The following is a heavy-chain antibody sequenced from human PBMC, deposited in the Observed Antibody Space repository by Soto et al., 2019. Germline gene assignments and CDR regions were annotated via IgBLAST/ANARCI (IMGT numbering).Heavy chain of an antibody. CDR2: ISGSGGST. Sequence: EVQLLESGGGLVQPGGSLRLSCAASGFTFSSYAMSWVRQAPGKGLEWVSAISGSGGSTYYADSVKGRFTISRDNSKNPLYLQMNSLRAEDTAVYYCAKPITCGGDCYSTDYWGQGTLVTVSS. V-gene: IGHV3-23*01. D-gene: IGHD2-21*02. CDR3: AKPITCGGDCYSTDY. J-gene: IGHJ4*02. CDR1: GFTFSSYA.